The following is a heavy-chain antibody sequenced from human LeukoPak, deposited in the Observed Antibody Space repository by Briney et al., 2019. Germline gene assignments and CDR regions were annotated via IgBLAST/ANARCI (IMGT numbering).Heavy chain of an antibody. D-gene: IGHD2-15*01. Sequence: PGGSLRLSCAASGFTFSSYAMSWVRQAPGKGLEWVSAISGSGGSTYYADSVKGRFTISRDNSKNTLYLQMNSLRAEDTAVYYCAKGALVVVVAATPRDVVDYWGQGTLVTVSS. V-gene: IGHV3-23*01. CDR1: GFTFSSYA. CDR3: AKGALVVVVAATPRDVVDY. CDR2: ISGSGGST. J-gene: IGHJ4*02.